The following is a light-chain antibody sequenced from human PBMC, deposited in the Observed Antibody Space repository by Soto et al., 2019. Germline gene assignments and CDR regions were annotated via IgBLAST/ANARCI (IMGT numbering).Light chain of an antibody. Sequence: DLPMTQSPSSLSASVGDRVTITCRASQSINIYVNWFQHKPGKAPKLLIYAASSLLSGVPSRFSGSGSGTDFTLTISSLQPEDFATYYCQQSYNTPYTFGQGTKLEIK. V-gene: IGKV1-39*01. CDR2: AAS. CDR3: QQSYNTPYT. CDR1: QSINIY. J-gene: IGKJ2*01.